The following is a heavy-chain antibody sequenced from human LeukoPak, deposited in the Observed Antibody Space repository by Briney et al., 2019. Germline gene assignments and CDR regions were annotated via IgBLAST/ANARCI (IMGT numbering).Heavy chain of an antibody. J-gene: IGHJ4*02. Sequence: PGGSLRLSCAASGFMFSSNWMSWVRLAPGKGLEWVANIKEDGTETYYVDSVKGRFTISRDNAKNSLYSQMNSLRVEDTAVYYFAKEGRSLQTYWGQGTLVTVSS. D-gene: IGHD5-24*01. CDR2: IKEDGTET. CDR3: AKEGRSLQTY. V-gene: IGHV3-7*03. CDR1: GFMFSSNW.